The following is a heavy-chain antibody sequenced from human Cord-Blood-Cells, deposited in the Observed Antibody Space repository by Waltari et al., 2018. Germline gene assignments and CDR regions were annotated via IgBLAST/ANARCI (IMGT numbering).Heavy chain of an antibody. CDR3: ARADLDAFDI. Sequence: EVQLVESGGGLVQPGGSLRLSCAASGSTFSSHWLSWVRQAPGKGLEWVANIKQDGSEKYYVDSVKGRFTISRDNAKNSLYLQMNSLRAEDTAVYYCARADLDAFDIWGQGTMVTVSS. CDR2: IKQDGSEK. J-gene: IGHJ3*02. CDR1: GSTFSSHW. V-gene: IGHV3-7*01.